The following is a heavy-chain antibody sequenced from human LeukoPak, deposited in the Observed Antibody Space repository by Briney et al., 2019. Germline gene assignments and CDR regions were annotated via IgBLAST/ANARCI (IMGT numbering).Heavy chain of an antibody. J-gene: IGHJ4*02. D-gene: IGHD3-3*01. CDR1: GYSLGKNYY. CDR3: ARYDSRGSASTKFDY. V-gene: IGHV4-38-2*01. Sequence: SETLSLTCAVSGYSLGKNYYWGWIRQSPGKGLEWIGRIYGRASTSYNPSLMNRVTMSVDTSKNHFSLQLTSVTAAYTAVYYCARYDSRGSASTKFDYWGPGIQVTVSS. CDR2: IYGRAST.